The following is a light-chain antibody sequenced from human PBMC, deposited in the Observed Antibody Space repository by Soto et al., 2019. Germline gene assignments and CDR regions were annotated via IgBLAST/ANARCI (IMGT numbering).Light chain of an antibody. CDR2: GAS. V-gene: IGKV3-15*01. CDR1: QSVSSN. J-gene: IGKJ2*01. CDR3: QQYNNWHPYT. Sequence: EIVMTQSPATLSVSPGERATLSCRASQSVSSNFAWYQQKPGQAPRLLIYGASTRATGIPARFSGSGSGTEFTLTISSLQSEDFAVDYCQQYNNWHPYTFGQGTKLEIK.